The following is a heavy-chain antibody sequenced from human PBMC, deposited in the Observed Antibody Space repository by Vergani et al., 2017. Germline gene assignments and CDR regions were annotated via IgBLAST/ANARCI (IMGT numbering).Heavy chain of an antibody. CDR1: GGSLSGYF. CDR3: ASRRPRLNLGSKSNAGTFDS. D-gene: IGHD3-10*01. Sequence: QVHLQQRGAGVLKPSETLSLTCGVIGGSLSGYFWSWIRQSPGRGLEWIGEITAIGSAQYSPSDPSRVTISVDTSRGEFTLTVTSVTAADTGLYFCASRRPRLNLGSKSNAGTFDSWGQGTLVTVSS. V-gene: IGHV4-34*02. CDR2: ITAIGSA. J-gene: IGHJ4*02.